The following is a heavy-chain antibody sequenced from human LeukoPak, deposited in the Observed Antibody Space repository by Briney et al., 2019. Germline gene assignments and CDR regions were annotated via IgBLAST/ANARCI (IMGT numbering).Heavy chain of an antibody. V-gene: IGHV4-59*02. CDR2: IHSGGGT. D-gene: IGHD3-22*01. J-gene: IGHJ3*02. Sequence: SETLSLTCSVSGGSVSGYYWIWIRQPPGNGLEWVAYIHSGGGTNYNPSLKSRVTISVDTSKNQFSLKLSSVTAADTAVYYCAKDYYDSSGYSLAAFDIWGQGTMVTVSS. CDR3: AKDYYDSSGYSLAAFDI. CDR1: GGSVSGYY.